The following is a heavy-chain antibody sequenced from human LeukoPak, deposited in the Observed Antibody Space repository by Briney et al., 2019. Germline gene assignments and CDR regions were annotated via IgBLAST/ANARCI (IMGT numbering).Heavy chain of an antibody. V-gene: IGHV4-59*01. D-gene: IGHD6-13*01. CDR2: IYYSGST. Sequence: SETLSLTCTVSGGSISSYYWSWIRQPPGKGLEWMGYIYYSGSTNYNPSLKSRVTISVDPSKNQCSLKLSSVTAADTAVYYCASQGDSSSWYDYWGQGTLVTVSS. J-gene: IGHJ4*02. CDR1: GGSISSYY. CDR3: ASQGDSSSWYDY.